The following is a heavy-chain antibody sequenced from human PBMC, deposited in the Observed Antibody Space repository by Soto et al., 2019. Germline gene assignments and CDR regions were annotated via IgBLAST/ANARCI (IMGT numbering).Heavy chain of an antibody. CDR3: ARDGMGSSWWGDYYYYYGMDV. CDR2: TYYRSKWYN. Sequence: SQTLSLTCAISVDSVSSNSAAWNWIRQSPSRGLEWLGRTYYRSKWYNDYAVSVKSRITINPDTSKNQFSLQLNSVTPEDTAVYYCARDGMGSSWWGDYYYYYGMDVWGQGTTVTVSS. CDR1: VDSVSSNSAA. J-gene: IGHJ6*02. V-gene: IGHV6-1*01. D-gene: IGHD6-13*01.